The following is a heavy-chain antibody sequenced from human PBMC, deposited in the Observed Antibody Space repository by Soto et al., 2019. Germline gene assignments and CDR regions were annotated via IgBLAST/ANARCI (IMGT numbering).Heavy chain of an antibody. Sequence: LSLTCTVSGGSISSYYWGWIRQPPGKGLEWIGYIYYSGSTNYNPSLKSRVTISVDTSKNQFSLKLSSVTAADTAVYYCARGGPYSSSPTLAYWGQGTLVTVSS. CDR3: ARGGPYSSSPTLAY. D-gene: IGHD6-6*01. CDR2: IYYSGST. J-gene: IGHJ4*02. CDR1: GGSISSYY. V-gene: IGHV4-59*01.